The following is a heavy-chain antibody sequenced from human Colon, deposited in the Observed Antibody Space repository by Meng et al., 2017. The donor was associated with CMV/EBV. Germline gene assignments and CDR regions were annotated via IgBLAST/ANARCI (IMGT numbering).Heavy chain of an antibody. CDR3: ARLNGGNSGDWFDP. CDR2: ISAYNGNT. CDR1: GFPFTSYS. D-gene: IGHD4-23*01. J-gene: IGHJ5*02. Sequence: ASVKVSCKASGFPFTSYSFTWVRQAPGQGLEWLGWISAYNGNTNYAQIVQGRVTMTTDPSTTTAYMELRNLRSGDTAVYYCARLNGGNSGDWFDPWGQGTLVTVPQ. V-gene: IGHV1-18*04.